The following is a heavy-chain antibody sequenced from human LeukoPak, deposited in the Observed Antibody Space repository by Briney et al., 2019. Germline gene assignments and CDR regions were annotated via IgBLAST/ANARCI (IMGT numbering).Heavy chain of an antibody. J-gene: IGHJ4*02. V-gene: IGHV1-69*13. Sequence: SVKVSCKASGGTFRSYPISWVRQAPGQGLEWMGGIIPVLVTANYAQEFQGRVTITADDSTSTAYMELSSPRSEDTAVYYCATGFLRGLSNYWGQGTPVTVSS. CDR1: GGTFRSYP. CDR2: IIPVLVTA. CDR3: ATGFLRGLSNY. D-gene: IGHD3-16*02.